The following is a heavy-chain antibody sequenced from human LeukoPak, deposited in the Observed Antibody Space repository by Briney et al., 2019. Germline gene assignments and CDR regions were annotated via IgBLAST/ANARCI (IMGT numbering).Heavy chain of an antibody. D-gene: IGHD1-26*01. CDR3: ARGMEPYYYMDV. Sequence: ASVKVSCKASGYTFNGYYMHWVRQAPGQGLEWMGWINPNSGGTNYSQKFQGRVTMTRDTSISTAYMELSRLRSDDTAVYYCARGMEPYYYMDVWGKGTTVTVSS. CDR1: GYTFNGYY. CDR2: INPNSGGT. V-gene: IGHV1-2*02. J-gene: IGHJ6*03.